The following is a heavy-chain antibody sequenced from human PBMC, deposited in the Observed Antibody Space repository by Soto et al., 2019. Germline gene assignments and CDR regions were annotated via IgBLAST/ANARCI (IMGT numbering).Heavy chain of an antibody. CDR1: GFTFDDYA. V-gene: IGHV3-9*01. J-gene: IGHJ4*02. D-gene: IGHD4-4*01. CDR2: ISWNSGSI. CDR3: ATDYSAGLRGVDY. Sequence: HPGGSLRLSCAASGFTFDDYAMHWVRQAPGKGLEWVSGISWNSGSIGYADSVKGRFTISRDNAKNSLYLQMNSLRAEDTALYYCATDYSAGLRGVDYWGQGTLVTVS.